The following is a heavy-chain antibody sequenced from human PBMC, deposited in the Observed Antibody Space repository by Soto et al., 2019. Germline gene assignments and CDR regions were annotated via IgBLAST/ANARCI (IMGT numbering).Heavy chain of an antibody. Sequence: QVQLVESGGGVVQPGGSLRLSCAASGFTFSNYGMHWVRQAPGKGLEWVAVISYDGSNKYYADSVKGRFTISRDNSKNTMDLQMNSLTTEDTAVYYCARDWVWFGSRPIDYWGQGTLVTVSS. V-gene: IGHV3-30*03. J-gene: IGHJ4*02. CDR1: GFTFSNYG. D-gene: IGHD3-10*01. CDR3: ARDWVWFGSRPIDY. CDR2: ISYDGSNK.